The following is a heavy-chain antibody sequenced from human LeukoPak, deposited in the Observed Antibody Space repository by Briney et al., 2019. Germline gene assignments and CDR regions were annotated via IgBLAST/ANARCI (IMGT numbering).Heavy chain of an antibody. J-gene: IGHJ4*02. CDR3: ARDGYNLDY. V-gene: IGHV3-30*04. CDR1: GFTFSSYA. Sequence: GGSLRLSCAASGFTFSSYAMHWVRQAPGKGLEWVAVTAYDGSNEFHAVSVKGRFTISRDNSKNMLYLQMNSLTPEDTAVYYCARDGYNLDYWGQGTLVTVSS. D-gene: IGHD5-24*01. CDR2: TAYDGSNE.